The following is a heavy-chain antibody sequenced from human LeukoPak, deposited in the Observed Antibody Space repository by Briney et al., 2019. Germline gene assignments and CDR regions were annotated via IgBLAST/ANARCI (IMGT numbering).Heavy chain of an antibody. CDR1: GGSISSGDYY. D-gene: IGHD6-13*01. Sequence: SETLSLTCTVSGGSISSGDYYWSWIRQPPGKGLEWIGYIYYSGSTYYNPSLKSRVTISVDTSKNQFSLKLSSVTAADTAVYYCARGSYSSSWFFPDYWGQGTLVTVSS. CDR3: ARGSYSSSWFFPDY. J-gene: IGHJ4*02. CDR2: IYYSGST. V-gene: IGHV4-30-4*02.